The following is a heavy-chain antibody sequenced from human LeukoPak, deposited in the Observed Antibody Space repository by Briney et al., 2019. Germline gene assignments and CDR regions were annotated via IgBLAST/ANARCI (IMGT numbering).Heavy chain of an antibody. D-gene: IGHD5-24*01. Sequence: PGRSLRLSCAASGFTFSSYGMHWVRQAPGKGLEWVAVISYDGSNKYYADSVKGRFTISRDNSKNTLYLQMNSLRAEDTAVYYCAKDAGDGSYSDYWGQGTLVTVSS. V-gene: IGHV3-30*18. CDR2: ISYDGSNK. CDR1: GFTFSSYG. CDR3: AKDAGDGSYSDY. J-gene: IGHJ4*02.